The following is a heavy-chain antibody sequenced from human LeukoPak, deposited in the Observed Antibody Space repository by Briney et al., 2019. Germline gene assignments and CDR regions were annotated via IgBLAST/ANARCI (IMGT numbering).Heavy chain of an antibody. CDR2: IIPIFGTA. J-gene: IGHJ5*02. Sequence: SVKVSCKASGGTFSSYAISWVRQAPGQGLEWMGGIIPIFGTANYAQKFQGRVTITADESTSTAYMELSSLRSEDTAVYYCAREPGYCSGGSCQSWFGPWGQGTLVTVSS. CDR3: AREPGYCSGGSCQSWFGP. D-gene: IGHD2-15*01. CDR1: GGTFSSYA. V-gene: IGHV1-69*01.